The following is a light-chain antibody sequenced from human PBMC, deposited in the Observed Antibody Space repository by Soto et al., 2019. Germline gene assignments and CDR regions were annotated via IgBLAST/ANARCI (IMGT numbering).Light chain of an antibody. V-gene: IGKV1-39*01. Sequence: IQMTQSTSSVSASVGDRVTITCRASQSISSYLNWYQQKPGKAPQLLIYAASSLQSGVPSRFSGSGSGTDFTLTISSLQPEDFATYYCQQSYSTPLTFGGGTKVDIK. J-gene: IGKJ4*01. CDR2: AAS. CDR1: QSISSY. CDR3: QQSYSTPLT.